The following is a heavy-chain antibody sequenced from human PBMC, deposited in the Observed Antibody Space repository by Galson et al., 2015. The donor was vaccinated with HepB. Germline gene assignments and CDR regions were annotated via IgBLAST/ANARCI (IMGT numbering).Heavy chain of an antibody. CDR2: IWYDGSNQ. CDR3: AREDPTVAVAVLDY. CDR1: GFTFSRHG. D-gene: IGHD2-2*01. V-gene: IGHV3-33*01. Sequence: SLRLSCAASGFTFSRHGMHWVRQAPGKGLEWVALIWYDGSNQYYGDSVKGRFTISRDNAKNTLYLQMNSLRVEDTAVYYCAREDPTVAVAVLDYWGQGTLFAVSS. J-gene: IGHJ4*02.